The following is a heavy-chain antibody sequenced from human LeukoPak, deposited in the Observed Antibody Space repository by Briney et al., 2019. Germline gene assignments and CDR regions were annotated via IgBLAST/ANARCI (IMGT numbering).Heavy chain of an antibody. J-gene: IGHJ4*02. CDR2: IRYDGTNE. D-gene: IGHD4-17*01. Sequence: GGSLRLSCAASGFIFSNHGIHWVRQAPGKGLEWVAFIRYDGTNEYYTDSVKGRFTISRDNSKNTLYLQMNSLRVEDTAVYYCARSYGDFYWGQGTLVTVSS. V-gene: IGHV3-30*02. CDR3: ARSYGDFY. CDR1: GFIFSNHG.